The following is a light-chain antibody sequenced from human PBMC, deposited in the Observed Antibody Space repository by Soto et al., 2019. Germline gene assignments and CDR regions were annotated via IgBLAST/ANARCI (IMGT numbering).Light chain of an antibody. CDR2: KAS. CDR1: QSISSW. CDR3: QQYNSYSGT. V-gene: IGKV1-5*03. Sequence: DIQMTQSPSTLSASVGDRVTITCRASQSISSWLAWYQQKPGKAPKLLIYKASSLESGVPSRFSGSGCGTEFTLTISSLQPDDFATYYCQQYNSYSGTFGQGTKLEIK. J-gene: IGKJ2*01.